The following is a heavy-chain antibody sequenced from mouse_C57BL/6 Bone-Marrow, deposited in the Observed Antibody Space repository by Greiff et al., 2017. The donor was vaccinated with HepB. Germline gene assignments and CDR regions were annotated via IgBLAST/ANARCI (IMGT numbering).Heavy chain of an antibody. J-gene: IGHJ2*01. D-gene: IGHD1-1*01. Sequence: DVMLVESGGGLVKPGGSLKLSCAASGFTFSSYTMSWVRQTPEKRLEWVATISGGGGNTYYPDSVKGRFTISRDNAKNTLYLQMSSLRSEDTALYYCARHYYGSSYGYFDYWGQGTTLTVSS. V-gene: IGHV5-9*01. CDR2: ISGGGGNT. CDR3: ARHYYGSSYGYFDY. CDR1: GFTFSSYT.